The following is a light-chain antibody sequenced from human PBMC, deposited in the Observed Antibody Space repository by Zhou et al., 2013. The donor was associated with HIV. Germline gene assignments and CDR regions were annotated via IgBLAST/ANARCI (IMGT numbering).Light chain of an antibody. J-gene: IGKJ1*01. V-gene: IGKV1-5*03. CDR2: KAS. CDR1: QSISNW. Sequence: DIQMTQSPSTLSASVGDRVTITCRASQSISNWLAWYQQKPGKAPKLLIYKASSLESGVPSRFSGSGSGTEFTLTISSLQPDDFATYYCQQYNDYSRTFGQGT. CDR3: QQYNDYSRT.